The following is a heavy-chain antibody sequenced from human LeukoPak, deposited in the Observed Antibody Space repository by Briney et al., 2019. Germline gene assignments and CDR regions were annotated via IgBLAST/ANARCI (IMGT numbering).Heavy chain of an antibody. CDR3: ARVYGSESGIDY. CDR2: INHSGST. V-gene: IGHV4-34*01. J-gene: IGHJ4*02. CDR1: GGSFSGYY. Sequence: SETLSLTCAVYGGSFSGYYWNWIRQPPGKRLEWIGEINHSGSTNYNPSLKSRVTISVDTSKNQFSLKLSSVTAADTAVYYCARVYGSESGIDYWGQGTLVTVSS. D-gene: IGHD3-10*01.